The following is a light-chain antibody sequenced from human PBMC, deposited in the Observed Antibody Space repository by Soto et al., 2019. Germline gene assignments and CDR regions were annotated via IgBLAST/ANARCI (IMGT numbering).Light chain of an antibody. CDR2: AAS. CDR1: QSIGIY. J-gene: IGKJ4*01. CDR3: QQANSFPLT. V-gene: IGKV1-39*01. Sequence: DIQMTQSPSSLSASVGDRVTITCRASQSIGIYLNWYQQEPGKAPKLLIYAASTLQSGVPLRFSGSGSGTDFTLSIGSLQPEDFATYYCQQANSFPLTFGGGTKVDI.